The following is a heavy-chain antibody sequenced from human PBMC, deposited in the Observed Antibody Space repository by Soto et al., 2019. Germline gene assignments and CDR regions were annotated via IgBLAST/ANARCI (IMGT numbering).Heavy chain of an antibody. CDR3: ARELMPTVTYFDY. CDR2: VRSKASSHTT. D-gene: IGHD4-17*01. J-gene: IGHJ4*02. CDR1: GFTFSDHY. Sequence: GGSLRLSFAASGFTFSDHYMYWVRQAPVKGLESVGRVRSKASSHTTEYAASVKGRFTISRDDSKNSLYLQMNSVKTEDTAVYYCARELMPTVTYFDYCGLRTLVTVCS. V-gene: IGHV3-72*01.